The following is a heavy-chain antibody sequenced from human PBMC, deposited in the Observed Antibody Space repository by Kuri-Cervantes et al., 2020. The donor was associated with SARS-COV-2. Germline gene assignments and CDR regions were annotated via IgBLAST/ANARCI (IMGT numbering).Heavy chain of an antibody. CDR3: ARDFPEYQLPFDTHADY. CDR2: ISGSGGST. Sequence: GESLKISCAASGFTFSSYAMSWVRQAPGKGLEWVSAISGSGGSTYYADSVKGRFTISRDNSKNTLYLQMNSLRAEDTAVYYCARDFPEYQLPFDTHADYWGQGTLVTVSS. V-gene: IGHV3-23*01. D-gene: IGHD2-2*01. CDR1: GFTFSSYA. J-gene: IGHJ4*02.